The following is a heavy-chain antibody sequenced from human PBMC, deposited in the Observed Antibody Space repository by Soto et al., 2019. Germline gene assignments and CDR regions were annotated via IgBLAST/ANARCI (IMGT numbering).Heavy chain of an antibody. J-gene: IGHJ4*02. Sequence: SETLSLTCTVSGGSVSSGSYYWSWIRQPPGKGLEWIGYMYNSGSTNYNPSLKSRVIISVDTSRNQFSLKLSSVTAADTAVYYCARVSSGWYYFDYWGQGTLVTVSS. D-gene: IGHD6-19*01. V-gene: IGHV4-61*01. CDR1: GGSVSSGSYY. CDR3: ARVSSGWYYFDY. CDR2: MYNSGST.